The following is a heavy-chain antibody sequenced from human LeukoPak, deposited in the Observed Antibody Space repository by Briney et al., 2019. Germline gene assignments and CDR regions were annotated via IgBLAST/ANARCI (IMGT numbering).Heavy chain of an antibody. Sequence: PGGSLRLSCAASGFTSTTYGLHRVRQAPGKGLEWVAAIASNGGSEYYADSVKGRFTISRDNSKNTLFLQMNSLRPDDTAVYYCAKRGHYSINWYHYFDYWGQGTLVTVSS. CDR3: AKRGHYSINWYHYFDY. V-gene: IGHV3-30*18. D-gene: IGHD6-13*01. CDR2: IASNGGSE. CDR1: GFTSTTYG. J-gene: IGHJ4*02.